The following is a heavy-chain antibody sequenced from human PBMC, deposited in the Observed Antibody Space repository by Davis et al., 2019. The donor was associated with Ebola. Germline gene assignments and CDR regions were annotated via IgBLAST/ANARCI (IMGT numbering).Heavy chain of an antibody. CDR3: ARDRVSGYGIDY. CDR2: IYSGGST. CDR1: GFTVSSNY. Sequence: PGGSLRLSCAASGFTVSSNYMSWVRQAPGKGLEWVSVIYSGGSTFYADSVKGRFTISRDDSKNTLYLQMNSLRAEDTAVYYCARDRVSGYGIDYWGQGTLVTVSS. V-gene: IGHV3-53*01. D-gene: IGHD5-12*01. J-gene: IGHJ4*02.